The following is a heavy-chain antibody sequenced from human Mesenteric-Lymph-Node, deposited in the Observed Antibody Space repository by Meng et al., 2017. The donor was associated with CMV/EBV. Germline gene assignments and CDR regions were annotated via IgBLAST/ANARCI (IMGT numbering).Heavy chain of an antibody. D-gene: IGHD6-13*01. CDR3: AHSSGIAAAGPFYFDY. Sequence: QITLKESGPTLVKPTQTLTLTFTFSGFSLRTSGVRVGWIRQPPGKALEWLALIYWDDDKCYSPSLKSRLTITKDTSKNQVVLTMTNMDPVDTATYYCAHSSGIAAAGPFYFDYWGQGTLVTVSS. V-gene: IGHV2-5*02. CDR2: IYWDDDK. CDR1: GFSLRTSGVR. J-gene: IGHJ4*02.